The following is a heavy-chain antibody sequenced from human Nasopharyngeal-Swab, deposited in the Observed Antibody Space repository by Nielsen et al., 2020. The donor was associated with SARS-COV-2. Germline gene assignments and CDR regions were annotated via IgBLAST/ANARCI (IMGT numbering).Heavy chain of an antibody. CDR2: INQSGTT. CDR3: AKGDRGDIRYGFDF. Sequence: SETLSLTCAIYGGSFSYYYWHWIRQSPGQGLEWIGEINQSGTTNYHASLKSRVTISVDTSKNHFSLKLTSVTAADTAVYYCAKGDRGDIRYGFDFWGQGTPVTVSS. D-gene: IGHD2-15*01. V-gene: IGHV4-34*01. CDR1: GGSFSYYY. J-gene: IGHJ4*02.